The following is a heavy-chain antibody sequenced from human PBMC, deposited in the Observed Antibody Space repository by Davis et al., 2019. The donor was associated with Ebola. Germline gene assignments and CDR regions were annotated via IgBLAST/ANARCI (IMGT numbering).Heavy chain of an antibody. V-gene: IGHV3-21*01. CDR1: GFTFSSYS. CDR2: ITVTSNYT. CDR3: ARRNWFDP. Sequence: GESLKISCAASGFTFSSYSMNWVRQAPGKRLEWVSSITVTSNYTYYADSVKGRFTISRDNAKNSLYLQMNSLRAEDTAVYYCARRNWFDPWAQGTLVTVSS. J-gene: IGHJ5*02.